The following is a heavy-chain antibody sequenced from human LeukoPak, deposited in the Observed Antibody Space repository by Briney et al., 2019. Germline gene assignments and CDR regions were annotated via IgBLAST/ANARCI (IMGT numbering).Heavy chain of an antibody. CDR2: ISGSGGST. V-gene: IGHV3-23*01. J-gene: IGHJ4*02. D-gene: IGHD6-6*01. Sequence: GGSLRLSCAASGFTVSSNYMSWVRQAPGKGLEWVSAISGSGGSTYYADSVKGRFTISRDNSKNTLYLQMNSLRAEDTAVYYCAKVETSSVFSSSSFDYWGQGTLVTVSS. CDR3: AKVETSSVFSSSSFDY. CDR1: GFTVSSNY.